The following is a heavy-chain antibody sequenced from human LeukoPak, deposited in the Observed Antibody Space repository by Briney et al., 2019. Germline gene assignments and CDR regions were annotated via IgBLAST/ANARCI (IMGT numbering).Heavy chain of an antibody. D-gene: IGHD3-3*01. CDR1: GGSISSGGYY. CDR3: ARGFGGVVTQHLDY. Sequence: PSETLSLTCTVSGGSISSGGYYWSWIRQHPGEGLEWVGYIYCSGNTYYNPSLRSRVIISVDTSKNQFSLKPSSVTAADTAVYYCARGFGGVVTQHLDYWGQGTLVTVSS. V-gene: IGHV4-31*03. CDR2: IYCSGNT. J-gene: IGHJ4*02.